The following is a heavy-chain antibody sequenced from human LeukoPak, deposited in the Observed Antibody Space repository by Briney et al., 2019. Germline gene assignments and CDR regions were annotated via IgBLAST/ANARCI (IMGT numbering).Heavy chain of an antibody. J-gene: IGHJ4*02. CDR3: ARDRKYQLLSGAYFDY. CDR2: ISAYNGNT. Sequence: ASVKVSCKASGYTFTSYGISWLRQAPGQGLEWMGWISAYNGNTNYAQKLQGRVTMTTDTSTSTAYMELRSLRSDDTAVYYCARDRKYQLLSGAYFDYWGQGTLVTVSS. CDR1: GYTFTSYG. V-gene: IGHV1-18*01. D-gene: IGHD2-2*01.